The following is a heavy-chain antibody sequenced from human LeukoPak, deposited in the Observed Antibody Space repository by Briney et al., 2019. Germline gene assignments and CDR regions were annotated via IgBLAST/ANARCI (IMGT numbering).Heavy chain of an antibody. CDR2: IYYSGST. CDR1: GGSISSGGYY. CDR3: ARIAYCGGDCYSFDY. D-gene: IGHD2-21*02. J-gene: IGHJ4*02. V-gene: IGHV4-61*08. Sequence: PSETLSLTCTVSGGSISSGGYYWSWIRQPPGKGLEWIGYIYYSGSTNYNPSLKSRVTISVDTSKNQFSLKLSSVTAADTAVYYCARIAYCGGDCYSFDYWGQGTQVTVSS.